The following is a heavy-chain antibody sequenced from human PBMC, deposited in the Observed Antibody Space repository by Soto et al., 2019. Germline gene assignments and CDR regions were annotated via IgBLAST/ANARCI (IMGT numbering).Heavy chain of an antibody. CDR1: GDSVSSNSAA. CDR3: SRDLEFNWNDDHDFDI. D-gene: IGHD1-1*01. V-gene: IGHV6-1*01. Sequence: SQTLSLTCAISGDSVSSNSAAWNWIRKSPSRGLEWLGRTYYRSKWYNDYAVSVKSRITINPDTSKNRFSLQLNSVTPEDTAVYYCSRDLEFNWNDDHDFDIWGQGTMGTVS. J-gene: IGHJ3*02. CDR2: TYYRSKWYN.